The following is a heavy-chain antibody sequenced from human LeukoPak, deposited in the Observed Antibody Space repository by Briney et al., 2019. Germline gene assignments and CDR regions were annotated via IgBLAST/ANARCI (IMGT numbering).Heavy chain of an antibody. CDR2: IYYSGST. CDR1: GGSISSSSYY. D-gene: IGHD5-18*01. Sequence: SETLSLTCTVSGGSISSSSYYWGWLRQPPGKGVEGIGSIYYSGSTYYNPSLKRRVTISVDTSKNQFSLKLSSVPAADTAVYYCARRLRIQLWFDWFDLWGQGTLVTVSS. V-gene: IGHV4-39*01. CDR3: ARRLRIQLWFDWFDL. J-gene: IGHJ5*02.